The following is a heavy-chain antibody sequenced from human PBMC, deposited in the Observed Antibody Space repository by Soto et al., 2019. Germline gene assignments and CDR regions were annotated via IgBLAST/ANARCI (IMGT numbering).Heavy chain of an antibody. CDR3: ERVTADRDEHNWFAL. CDR2: IIPIFGTA. CDR1: GGTFSSYA. Sequence: SVKVSCKASGGTFSSYAISWVRQAPGQGLEWMGGIIPIFGTANYAQKFQGRVTITADESTSTAYMELSSLRSEDTAVYYCERVTADRDEHNWFALWGQGTLVIVSS. V-gene: IGHV1-69*13. J-gene: IGHJ5*02.